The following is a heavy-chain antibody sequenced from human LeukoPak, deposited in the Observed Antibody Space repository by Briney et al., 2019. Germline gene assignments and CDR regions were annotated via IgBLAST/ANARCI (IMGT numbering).Heavy chain of an antibody. J-gene: IGHJ4*02. D-gene: IGHD6-19*01. CDR3: ARGSSGWYGGYYFDY. Sequence: SETLSLTCTVSGGSISSYYWNWIRQPPGKGLEWIGYIYYSGSTNYNPSLKSRVTISVDTSKNQFSLKLSSVTAADTAVYYCARGSSGWYGGYYFDYWGQGTLVTVSS. V-gene: IGHV4-59*01. CDR2: IYYSGST. CDR1: GGSISSYY.